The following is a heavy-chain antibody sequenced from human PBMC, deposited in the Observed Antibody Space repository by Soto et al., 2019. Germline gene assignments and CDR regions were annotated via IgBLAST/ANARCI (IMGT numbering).Heavy chain of an antibody. Sequence: QVQLAQSGAEVKTPGSSVKVSCKVSGGTFNNYAISWVRQASGEGLEWMGGIIPAFGTAKYAQKFQGRVTISADEYAATAYMELSSLRSDDTAVYYCARDTREITRIRGVIPYYIHHMDVWGQGTTVAVSS. D-gene: IGHD3-10*01. CDR1: GGTFNNYA. J-gene: IGHJ6*02. CDR2: IIPAFGTA. CDR3: ARDTREITRIRGVIPYYIHHMDV. V-gene: IGHV1-69*01.